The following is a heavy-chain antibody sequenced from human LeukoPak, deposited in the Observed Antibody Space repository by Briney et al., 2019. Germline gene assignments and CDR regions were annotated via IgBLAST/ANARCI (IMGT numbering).Heavy chain of an antibody. J-gene: IGHJ4*02. CDR1: GFTFNNYV. CDR2: IGGSGART. Sequence: GGSLRLSCAASGFTFNNYVMSWVRQAPGKGLEWVSTIGGSGARTYYADSVRGRFTISRDNSKNTVYQQLNSLRGEDTAVYYCAKDLVSGDWYWRGFDSWGQGTLVTVSS. CDR3: AKDLVSGDWYWRGFDS. D-gene: IGHD6-19*01. V-gene: IGHV3-23*01.